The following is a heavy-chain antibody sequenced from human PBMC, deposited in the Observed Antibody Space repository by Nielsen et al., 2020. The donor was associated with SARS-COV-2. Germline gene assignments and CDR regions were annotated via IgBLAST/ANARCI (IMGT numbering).Heavy chain of an antibody. CDR2: IYYSGST. D-gene: IGHD3-10*01. J-gene: IGHJ6*02. V-gene: IGHV4-30-4*01. Sequence: SETLSLTCTVSGGSISSGDYYWSWIRQPPGKGLEWIGYIYYSGSTYYNPSLKSRVTISVDTSKNQFSLKLSSVTAADTAVYYCARAARITMVRGVSYYYGMDVWGQGTTVTVSS. CDR3: ARAARITMVRGVSYYYGMDV. CDR1: GGSISSGDYY.